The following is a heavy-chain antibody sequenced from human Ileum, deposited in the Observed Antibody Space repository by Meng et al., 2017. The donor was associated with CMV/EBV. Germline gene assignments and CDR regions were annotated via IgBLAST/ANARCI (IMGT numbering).Heavy chain of an antibody. V-gene: IGHV3-21*04. J-gene: IGHJ6*02. CDR3: AKDAHSSGWFTLRDYYYGMDV. CDR1: GFIFSSYS. D-gene: IGHD6-19*01. CDR2: ISSGSRDI. Sequence: GGSLRLSCETSGFIFSSYSMNWVRQVPGKGLEWVASISSGSRDIYYRDSVKGRFTISRDNANNSLYLQMNSLRAEDMALYYCAKDAHSSGWFTLRDYYYGMDVWGQGTTVTVSS.